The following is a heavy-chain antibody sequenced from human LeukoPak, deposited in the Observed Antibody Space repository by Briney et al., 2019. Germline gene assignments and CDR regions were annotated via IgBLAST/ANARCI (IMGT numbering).Heavy chain of an antibody. J-gene: IGHJ4*02. CDR2: IIPIFCIA. D-gene: IGHD3-22*01. CDR1: GGTLISYA. Sequence: GASVKGSCKASGGTLISYAISWVRQAPAQGLDWMGRIIPIFCIANYAQKLQGRVTITADKYTSPAYMELSSMRYDNTVVYYCASDAEDSSGYSLDYRGQGTLVTVSS. V-gene: IGHV1-69*04. CDR3: ASDAEDSSGYSLDY.